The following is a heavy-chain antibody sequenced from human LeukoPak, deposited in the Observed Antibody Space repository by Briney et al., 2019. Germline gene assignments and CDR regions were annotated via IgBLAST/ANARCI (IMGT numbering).Heavy chain of an antibody. CDR1: GESFSAYY. CDR3: ARGPTISETGYFDF. J-gene: IGHJ4*03. D-gene: IGHD1-1*01. CDR2: INHRGDT. Sequence: SETLSLTCAVYGESFSAYYWSWIRQSPGKGLEWIAEINHRGDTNYNPSVKSRVTISIGTSKNQFSLKVRSLTAADTAVYYCARGPTISETGYFDFWGQGTLVTVSS. V-gene: IGHV4-34*01.